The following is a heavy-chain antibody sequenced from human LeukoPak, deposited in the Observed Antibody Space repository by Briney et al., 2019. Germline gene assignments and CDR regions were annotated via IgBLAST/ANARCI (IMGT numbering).Heavy chain of an antibody. D-gene: IGHD3-10*01. CDR2: IYPGDSDT. Sequence: GESLKISCKGSGYSFTSYWIGWVRQMPGKGLEWMGFIYPGDSDTRYSPSFQGQVTISADKSISTAYLQWSSLKASDTAMYYCARHPNYYGSGSYYNEGWFDPWGQGTLVTVSS. V-gene: IGHV5-51*01. CDR1: GYSFTSYW. J-gene: IGHJ5*02. CDR3: ARHPNYYGSGSYYNEGWFDP.